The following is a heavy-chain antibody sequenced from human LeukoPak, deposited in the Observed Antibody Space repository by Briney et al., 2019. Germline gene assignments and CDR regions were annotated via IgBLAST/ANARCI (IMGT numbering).Heavy chain of an antibody. CDR3: ARQTTVTTYNWFDP. J-gene: IGHJ5*02. D-gene: IGHD4-17*01. Sequence: ASVRVSCKASGYTFTVYYIHWVRQAPGQGLEWMGWINPDSGDTNSAQKFQGRVTMTTDTSTSTAYMELRSLRSDDTAVYYCARQTTVTTYNWFDPWGQGTLVTVSS. V-gene: IGHV1-2*02. CDR2: INPDSGDT. CDR1: GYTFTVYY.